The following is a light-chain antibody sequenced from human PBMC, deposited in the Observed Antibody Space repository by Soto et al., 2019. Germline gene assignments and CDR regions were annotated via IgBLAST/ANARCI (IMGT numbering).Light chain of an antibody. CDR1: SSNIGSNT. CDR3: QSYDSSLSGWV. CDR2: GNI. V-gene: IGLV1-44*01. Sequence: QSVLTQPPSASGTPGQTVAISCSGSSSNIGSNTVNWYQQFPGTAPKLLIYGNINRPSGVPDRFSGSKSGTSASLAITGLQAEDEADYYCQSYDSSLSGWVFGGGTKLTVL. J-gene: IGLJ3*02.